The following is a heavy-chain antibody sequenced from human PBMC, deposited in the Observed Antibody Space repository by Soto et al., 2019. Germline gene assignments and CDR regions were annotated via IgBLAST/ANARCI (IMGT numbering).Heavy chain of an antibody. Sequence: PSETLSLTCTGSGGSISSSSYYWGWIRQPPGKGLEWIGSIYYSGSTYYNPSLKSRVTISVDTSKNQFSLKLSSVTAADTAVYYCASQAGFYYYYGMDVWGQGTTVTV. CDR3: ASQAGFYYYYGMDV. J-gene: IGHJ6*02. CDR1: GGSISSSSYY. V-gene: IGHV4-39*01. CDR2: IYYSGST. D-gene: IGHD6-19*01.